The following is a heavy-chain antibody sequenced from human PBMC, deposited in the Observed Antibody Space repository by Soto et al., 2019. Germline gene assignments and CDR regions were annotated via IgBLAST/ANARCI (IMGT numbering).Heavy chain of an antibody. CDR1: GGSTRPYY. D-gene: IGHD5-18*01. J-gene: IGHJ5*02. V-gene: IGHV4-59*01. Sequence: SETLALTRPASGGSTRPYYWSLTRDPRVRGLEWIGHICYSASTHYNPALNSRVTIPVATSKSHLSLKLSPVTAADTAVYYCAKDSGYNYGYFRWFDPWGPGTLVTVSS. CDR3: AKDSGYNYGYFRWFDP. CDR2: ICYSAST.